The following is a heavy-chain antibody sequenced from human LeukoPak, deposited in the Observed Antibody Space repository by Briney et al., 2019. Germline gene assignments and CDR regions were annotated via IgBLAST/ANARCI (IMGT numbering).Heavy chain of an antibody. D-gene: IGHD3-3*01. J-gene: IGHJ6*02. CDR2: IYYSGST. CDR1: GGSISSSSYY. Sequence: SETLSLTCTVSGGSISSSSYYWGWIRQPPGKGLEWIGSIYYSGSTYYNPSLKSRVTISVDTSKNQFSLKLSSVTAADTAVYYCARPFYDFWSGYYPTYHYYGMDVWGQGTTVTVSS. CDR3: ARPFYDFWSGYYPTYHYYGMDV. V-gene: IGHV4-39*01.